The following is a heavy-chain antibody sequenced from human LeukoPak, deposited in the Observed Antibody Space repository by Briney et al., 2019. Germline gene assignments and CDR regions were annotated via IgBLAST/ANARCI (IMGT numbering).Heavy chain of an antibody. D-gene: IGHD3-3*01. V-gene: IGHV3-9*01. CDR3: ARGSPHYDFWSGSLEMDV. CDR1: GFTFDDYA. Sequence: PGGSLRLSCATSGFTFDDYAMHWVRQAPGKGLEWVSGISWNSGSIGYADSVKGRFTISRDNAKNSLYLQMNSLRAEDTALYYCARGSPHYDFWSGSLEMDVWGQGTTVTVSS. J-gene: IGHJ6*02. CDR2: ISWNSGSI.